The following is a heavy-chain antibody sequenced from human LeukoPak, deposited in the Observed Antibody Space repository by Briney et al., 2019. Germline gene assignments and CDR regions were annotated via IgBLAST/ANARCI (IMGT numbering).Heavy chain of an antibody. CDR1: GFTFSSYG. V-gene: IGHV3-30*18. Sequence: PGRSLRLSCAASGFTFSSYGMHWVRQAPGKGLEWVAVISYDGSNKYYADSVKGRFTISRDNSKNTLYLQMNSLRAEDTAAYYCAKEGYCSGGSCYAFEGFYFDYWGQGTLVTVSS. D-gene: IGHD2-15*01. CDR2: ISYDGSNK. CDR3: AKEGYCSGGSCYAFEGFYFDY. J-gene: IGHJ4*02.